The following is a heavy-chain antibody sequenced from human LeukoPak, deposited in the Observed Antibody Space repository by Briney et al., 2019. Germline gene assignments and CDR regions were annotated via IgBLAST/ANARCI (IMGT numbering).Heavy chain of an antibody. D-gene: IGHD1-26*01. Sequence: GGSLRLSCAASGFTFSTYHMNWVRQAPGKGLEWVSYITNTGSNTFYADSVKGRFTISRDNPKNSLYLQMNSLRAEDTAVYYCVRDVVGYSIDYWGQGTLVTVSS. J-gene: IGHJ4*02. CDR3: VRDVVGYSIDY. CDR1: GFTFSTYH. CDR2: ITNTGSNT. V-gene: IGHV3-48*01.